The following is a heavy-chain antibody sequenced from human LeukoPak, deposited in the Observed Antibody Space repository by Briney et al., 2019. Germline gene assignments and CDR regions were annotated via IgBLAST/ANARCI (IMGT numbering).Heavy chain of an antibody. V-gene: IGHV4-38-2*01. CDR3: AKAGTTGIHHWFDP. CDR2: IYHSGGS. D-gene: IGHD1-1*01. Sequence: PSETLSLTCVVSGYSISNDYYWGWIRQPPGKGLEWIGNIYHSGGSYYNSSLKSRVTILVDTSKNQFSLKLRSVTAADTAVYYCAKAGTTGIHHWFDPWGQGNLVTVSS. J-gene: IGHJ5*02. CDR1: GYSISNDYY.